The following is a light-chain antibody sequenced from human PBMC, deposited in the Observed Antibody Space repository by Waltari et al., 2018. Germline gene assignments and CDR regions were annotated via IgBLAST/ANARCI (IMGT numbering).Light chain of an antibody. Sequence: EIVLTQSPGTLSLSPGERATLSCRASQSVGKYLVWYQQKPGQAPRLLIYDASIRATGIPDRFSGSGSGTDSSLTISRLEPEDSAVYYCQKYVNLPGTFGQGTKGEI. V-gene: IGKV3-20*01. J-gene: IGKJ1*01. CDR3: QKYVNLPGT. CDR2: DAS. CDR1: QSVGKY.